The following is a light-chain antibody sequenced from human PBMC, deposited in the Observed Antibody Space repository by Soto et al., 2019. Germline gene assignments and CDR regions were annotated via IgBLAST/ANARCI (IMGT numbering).Light chain of an antibody. CDR2: WAT. CDR3: HQFFRSPIT. Sequence: DIVRTRAPDSLTVSLGERTTINCKSNQSVFSNSKNRNHLSWYQQKPGQHPNLLMYWATTRESGVPDRFSGSGSGTDFTRTVSGLQAEDVAIYYCHQFFRSPITFGGGTKVDIK. CDR1: QSVFSNSKNRNH. J-gene: IGKJ4*01. V-gene: IGKV4-1*01.